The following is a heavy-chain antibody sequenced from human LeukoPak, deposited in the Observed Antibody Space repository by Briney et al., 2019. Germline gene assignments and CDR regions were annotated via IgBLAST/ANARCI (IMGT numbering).Heavy chain of an antibody. CDR1: GFTFSSYA. V-gene: IGHV3-23*01. D-gene: IGHD2-2*01. J-gene: IGHJ6*03. CDR3: ARDRKAPVPAAQEGYYYYYMDV. Sequence: GGSLRLSCAASGFTFSSYAMSWVRQAPGKGLEWVSAISGSGGSTYYADSVKGRFTISRDNSKNTLYLQMNSLRAEDTAVYYCARDRKAPVPAAQEGYYYYYMDVWGKGTTVTVSS. CDR2: ISGSGGST.